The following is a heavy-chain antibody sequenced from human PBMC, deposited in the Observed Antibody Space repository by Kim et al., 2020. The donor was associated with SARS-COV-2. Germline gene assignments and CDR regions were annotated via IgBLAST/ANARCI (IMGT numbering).Heavy chain of an antibody. CDR1: GFTFSSSA. D-gene: IGHD3-22*01. CDR2: ITASGRTT. V-gene: IGHV3-23*01. J-gene: IGHJ4*02. CDR3: AKREYDSSTYYSYLDY. Sequence: GGSLRLSCAASGFTFSSSAMSWVRQAPGKGLERVSSITASGRTTAYADSVKVRFTVSRDNSKNTLFLQMNSLRAEDTAVYYCAKREYDSSTYYSYLDYWGQGTLVTVSS.